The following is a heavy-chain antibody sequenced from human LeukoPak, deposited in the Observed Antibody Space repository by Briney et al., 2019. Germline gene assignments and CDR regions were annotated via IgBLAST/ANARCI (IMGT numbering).Heavy chain of an antibody. CDR2: IYYSGST. D-gene: IGHD4-17*01. J-gene: IGHJ4*02. CDR1: GGSISSYY. CDR3: ARRRDDYGDYVE. Sequence: SQTLSLTCTVSGGSISSYYWSWIRQPPGKGLEWIGYIYYSGSTNYNPSLKSRVTISVDTSKNQFSLKLSSVTAADTAVYYCARRRDDYGDYVEWGQGTLVTVSS. V-gene: IGHV4-59*01.